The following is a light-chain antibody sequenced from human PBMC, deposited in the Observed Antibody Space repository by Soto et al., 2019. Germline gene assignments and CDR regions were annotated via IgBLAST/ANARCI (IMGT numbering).Light chain of an antibody. V-gene: IGKV1-5*03. J-gene: IGKJ1*01. CDR2: EAS. CDR1: QSISSW. CDR3: QQYSYFAT. Sequence: DIQMTQSPSTLSASVGDRVTITCRASQSISSWLTWYQQKAGQAPKLLIYEASIVESGVPSRFSGSGSGTEFILTISSLQPDDSATYYCQQYSYFATFGQGTRVEVK.